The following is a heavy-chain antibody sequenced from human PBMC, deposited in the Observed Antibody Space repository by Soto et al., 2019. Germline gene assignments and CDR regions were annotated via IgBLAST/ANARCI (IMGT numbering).Heavy chain of an antibody. J-gene: IGHJ4*02. D-gene: IGHD2-8*01. CDR1: GGSIRSGGYY. V-gene: IGHV4-31*03. CDR3: ARGVYCTNGVCYREDY. Sequence: QVQLQESGPGLVKPSQTLSLTCTVSGGSIRSGGYYWSWIRQHPGKGLECIGYIYYSGSTYYNPSPKSRVTISLDTSKTQFALKLSSVTAADTAVYYCARGVYCTNGVCYREDYCGQGTLVTVSS. CDR2: IYYSGST.